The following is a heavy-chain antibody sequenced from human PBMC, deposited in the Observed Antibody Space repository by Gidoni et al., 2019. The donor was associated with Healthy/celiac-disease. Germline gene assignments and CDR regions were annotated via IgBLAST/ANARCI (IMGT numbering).Heavy chain of an antibody. V-gene: IGHV3-15*01. CDR2: IKNKTDGGTT. D-gene: IGHD2-21*01. CDR1: GFTFSNAG. J-gene: IGHJ4*02. Sequence: EVQLVESGGGLVKPGGSLRLSCAASGFTFSNAGMSWVRQAPGKGLEWVGRIKNKTDGGTTDYAAPVKGRFPISRDDSKNTLYLQMNSLKTEDTAVYYCTTCGGYLFDYWGQGTLVTVSS. CDR3: TTCGGYLFDY.